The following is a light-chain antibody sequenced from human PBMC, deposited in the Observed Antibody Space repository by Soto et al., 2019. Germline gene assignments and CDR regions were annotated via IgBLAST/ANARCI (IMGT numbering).Light chain of an antibody. J-gene: IGKJ1*01. CDR1: QSVSSN. CDR2: AVS. CDR3: QQYNKWPLT. Sequence: ELMMTQSPGTLSASPGERATLSCRASQSVSSNLAWYQQNPVQAPRLLIYAVSTSATGITARFSGSGSGTEVTIYISSLLSEDFAVYYFQQYNKWPLTFGQGTKVEI. V-gene: IGKV3-15*01.